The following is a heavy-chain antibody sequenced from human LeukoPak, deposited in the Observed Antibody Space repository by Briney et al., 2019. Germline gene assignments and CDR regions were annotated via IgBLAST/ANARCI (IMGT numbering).Heavy chain of an antibody. D-gene: IGHD2/OR15-2a*01. CDR2: ISGSSGII. V-gene: IGHV3-48*04. J-gene: IGHJ4*02. Sequence: GGSLRLSCAASGSTFNTYTMNWVRQAPGKGLGWVSYISGSSGIIDYADSVRGRFTISKDNAKNTVYLQMNSLRAEDTAVYYCVSFYETYWGRGTLVTVSS. CDR1: GSTFNTYT. CDR3: VSFYETY.